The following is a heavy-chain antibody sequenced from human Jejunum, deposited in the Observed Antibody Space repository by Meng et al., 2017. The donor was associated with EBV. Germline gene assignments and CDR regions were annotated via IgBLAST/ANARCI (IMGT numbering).Heavy chain of an antibody. J-gene: IGHJ4*02. D-gene: IGHD1-1*01. Sequence: EVQLFGAGGGLLRAGGSLRLSCAASGFTFSSSAMSWVRQAPGKGLGWVSVITGSSGTTYYADSVKGRFTISRDTSKNTLYLQMNGLRAEDTAIYYCAKLTNYWGQGTLVTVSS. CDR3: AKLTNY. V-gene: IGHV3-23*01. CDR2: ITGSSGTT. CDR1: GFTFSSSA.